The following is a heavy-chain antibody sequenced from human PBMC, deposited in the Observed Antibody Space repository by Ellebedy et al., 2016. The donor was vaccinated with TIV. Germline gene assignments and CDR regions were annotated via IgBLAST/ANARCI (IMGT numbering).Heavy chain of an antibody. CDR3: AREFRVGTTTGFGY. D-gene: IGHD1-26*01. CDR2: IDPSPSDSYI. J-gene: IGHJ4*02. CDR1: GYSFTSYW. Sequence: GGSLRLXXKGSGYSFTSYWINWVRQMPGQGLEWMGRIDPSPSDSYIDYSPSFQGHVTISADKSISTAYLHWSSLKASDTAMYYCAREFRVGTTTGFGYWGQGTLVTVSS. V-gene: IGHV5-10-1*01.